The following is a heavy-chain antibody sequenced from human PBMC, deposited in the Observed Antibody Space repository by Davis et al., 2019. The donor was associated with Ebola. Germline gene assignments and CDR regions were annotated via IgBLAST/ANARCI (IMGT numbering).Heavy chain of an antibody. D-gene: IGHD2-15*01. CDR2: IKSSGETT. Sequence: GESLKISCAASGFTFSSYSMNWVRQAPGTGLEWVSYIKSSGETTYYADSVKGRFTISRDNAKNSLFLQMNSLRDDDTAVYNCVRGRGYCNGGSCYLDVWGQGTTVTVSS. J-gene: IGHJ6*02. CDR3: VRGRGYCNGGSCYLDV. CDR1: GFTFSSYS. V-gene: IGHV3-48*02.